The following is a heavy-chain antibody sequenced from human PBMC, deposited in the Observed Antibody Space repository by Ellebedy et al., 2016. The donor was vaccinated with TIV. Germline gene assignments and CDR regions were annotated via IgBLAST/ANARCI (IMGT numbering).Heavy chain of an antibody. CDR3: AKGRGGGSDTSAPRYYFDY. V-gene: IGHV3-23*01. CDR1: GFTFSSYA. CDR2: ISSTGSRT. Sequence: PGGSLRFSCAASGFTFSSYAMSWVRQAPGKGLEWVSTISSTGSRTYYADSVEGRFITSRDNSKKTLYLQMNSLRAEDTAVYYCAKGRGGGSDTSAPRYYFDYWGLGTLVTVSS. D-gene: IGHD3-22*01. J-gene: IGHJ4*02.